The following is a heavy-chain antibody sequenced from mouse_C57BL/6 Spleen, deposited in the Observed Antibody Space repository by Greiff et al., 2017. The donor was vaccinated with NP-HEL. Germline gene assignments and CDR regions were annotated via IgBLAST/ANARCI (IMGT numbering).Heavy chain of an antibody. CDR1: GFTFSDYG. V-gene: IGHV5-17*01. Sequence: EVHLVESGGGLVKPGGSLKLSCAASGFTFSDYGMHWVRQAPEKGLEWVAYISSGSSTIYYADTVKGRFTISRDNAKNTLFLQMTSLRSEDTAMYYCARDYYGYDVYFDYWGQGTTLTVSS. CDR2: ISSGSSTI. J-gene: IGHJ2*01. D-gene: IGHD2-2*01. CDR3: ARDYYGYDVYFDY.